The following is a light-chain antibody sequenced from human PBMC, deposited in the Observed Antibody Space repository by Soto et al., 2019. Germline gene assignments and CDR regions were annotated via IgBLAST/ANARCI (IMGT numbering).Light chain of an antibody. J-gene: IGKJ2*01. CDR3: QHYDSSPPKYT. V-gene: IGKV3-20*01. CDR1: QTISSSY. Sequence: EIVLPQSPGTLSLSPGARATLSCRASQTISSSYLAWYQQKPGQAPRLLIFGASSRATDIPDRFSGSGSGTDFTLTISRLQPEDFAVYYCQHYDSSPPKYTFGQETKLEIK. CDR2: GAS.